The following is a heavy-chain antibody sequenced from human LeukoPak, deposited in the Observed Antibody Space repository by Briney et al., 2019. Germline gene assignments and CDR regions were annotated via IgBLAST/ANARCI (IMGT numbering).Heavy chain of an antibody. CDR1: GYSISSGYY. CDR3: AREGGCSSASCYATFDY. V-gene: IGHV4-38-2*02. Sequence: SETLSLTCAVSGYSISSGYYWGWIRQPPGKGLEWIGSIYLSGSTYYNPSLKSRVTISVDTSKNQFSLKLSSVTAADTAVYYCAREGGCSSASCYATFDYWGQGTLVTVSS. D-gene: IGHD2-2*01. CDR2: IYLSGST. J-gene: IGHJ4*02.